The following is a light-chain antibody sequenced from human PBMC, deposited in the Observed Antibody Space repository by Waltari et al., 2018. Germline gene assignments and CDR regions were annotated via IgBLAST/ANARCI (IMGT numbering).Light chain of an antibody. V-gene: IGLV3-21*04. Sequence: SYVLSQAPSVSVAPGETATITCGGNDIGSESVHWYQQRAGQAPVLVMYDDDDRPPGTAARFSGSSSADTATLTISWVEAGDEADYYCQVWDRRGGHYAFGPGTRVTVL. CDR3: QVWDRRGGHYA. CDR1: DIGSES. J-gene: IGLJ1*01. CDR2: DDD.